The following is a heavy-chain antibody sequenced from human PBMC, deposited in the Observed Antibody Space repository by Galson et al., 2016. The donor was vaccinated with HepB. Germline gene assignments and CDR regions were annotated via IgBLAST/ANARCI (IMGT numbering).Heavy chain of an antibody. V-gene: IGHV4-4*02. CDR3: ARGTLGTTATMAFDY. D-gene: IGHD1-26*01. CDR2: IYQTGTA. J-gene: IGHJ4*02. CDR1: GATISNDYW. Sequence: SETLSLTCAVSGATISNDYWWSWVRQSPEKGFEWLGEIYQTGTANYNPSFTRRATISVDTSKNEISLRLDSVTAADTAVDYCARGTLGTTATMAFDYWGQGTPVSVSS.